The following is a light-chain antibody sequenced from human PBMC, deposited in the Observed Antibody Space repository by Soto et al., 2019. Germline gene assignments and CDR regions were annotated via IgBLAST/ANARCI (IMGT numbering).Light chain of an antibody. V-gene: IGKV1-39*01. CDR2: AAS. Sequence: QLAQSASSLSASVGASVPITIRASPTIMPYLNWYQLKPGKPPRLLIYAASSLQSGVPARFSGSRSGPEFTLTINSLQSEDFAIYYCQRYNNWPLTFCGGTNVDIK. J-gene: IGKJ4*01. CDR3: QRYNNWPLT. CDR1: PTIMPY.